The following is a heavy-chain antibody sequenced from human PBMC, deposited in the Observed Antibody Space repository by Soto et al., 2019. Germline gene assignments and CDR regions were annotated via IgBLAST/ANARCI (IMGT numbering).Heavy chain of an antibody. CDR1: GFTFSNAW. V-gene: IGHV3-15*01. D-gene: IGHD2-2*01. J-gene: IGHJ4*02. Sequence: GGSLRLSCAASGFTFSNAWMSWVRQAPGKGLEWVGRIKSKTDGGTTDYAEPVKGRFTISRDDSKNTLYLQMNSLKTEDTAVYYCTTGYIVVVPAFDYWGQGTLVTVSS. CDR3: TTGYIVVVPAFDY. CDR2: IKSKTDGGTT.